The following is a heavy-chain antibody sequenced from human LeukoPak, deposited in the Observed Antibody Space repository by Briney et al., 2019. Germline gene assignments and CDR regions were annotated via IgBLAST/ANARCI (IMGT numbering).Heavy chain of an antibody. CDR3: AKDKGHGGNGSGSSYYYFGMDV. V-gene: IGHV3-9*01. Sequence: PGRSLRLSCAASGFTFDDYAMPCGRQAPRKGLESSSGTSSTSANMFYADSVKGRFTISRDNAKNSLYLHMNSLRPEDTDLYYCAKDKGHGGNGSGSSYYYFGMDVWGQGTTVTVSS. J-gene: IGHJ6*02. CDR2: TSSTSANM. CDR1: GFTFDDYA. D-gene: IGHD3-10*01.